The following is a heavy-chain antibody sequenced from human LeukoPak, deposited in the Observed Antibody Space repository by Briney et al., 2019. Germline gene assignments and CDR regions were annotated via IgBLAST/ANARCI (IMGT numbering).Heavy chain of an antibody. J-gene: IGHJ4*02. V-gene: IGHV4-34*01. CDR3: ARAPTPESLAYCGGGCYSEY. D-gene: IGHD2-21*02. Sequence: SETLSLTCAVYGGSFSGYYWSWIRQPPGKGLEWIGEINHSGSTNYNPSLKSRVTISVDTSKNQFSLKLSSVTAADTAVYYCARAPTPESLAYCGGGCYSEYWGQGTLVTVSS. CDR1: GGSFSGYY. CDR2: INHSGST.